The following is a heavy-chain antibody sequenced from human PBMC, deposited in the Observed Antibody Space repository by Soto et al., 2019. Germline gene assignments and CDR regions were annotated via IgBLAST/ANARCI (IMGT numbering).Heavy chain of an antibody. CDR3: ARDTIPGYRYGFFY. J-gene: IGHJ4*02. CDR1: GGSISSSSYY. V-gene: IGHV4-39*02. Sequence: ASETLSLTCTVSGGSISSSSYYWGWIRQPPGKGLEWIGSIYYSGYTYYNPSLKSRVTISVDTSKNQFSLKLSSVTAADTAVYYCARDTIPGYRYGFFYWGQGTLVTSPQ. CDR2: IYYSGYT. D-gene: IGHD5-18*01.